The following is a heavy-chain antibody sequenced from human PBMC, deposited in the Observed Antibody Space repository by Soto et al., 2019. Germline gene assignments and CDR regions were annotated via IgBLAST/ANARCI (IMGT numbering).Heavy chain of an antibody. CDR3: ARDGRSSYRSGWCYFDY. D-gene: IGHD6-19*01. CDR2: INPSGGST. V-gene: IGHV1-46*01. CDR1: GYTFTSYY. Sequence: ASVKVSCKASGYTFTSYYMHWVRQAPGQGLEWMGIINPSGGSTSYAQKFQGRVTMTRDTSTSTVYMELSSLRSEDTAVYYCARDGRSSYRSGWCYFDYWGQGTLVTVSS. J-gene: IGHJ4*02.